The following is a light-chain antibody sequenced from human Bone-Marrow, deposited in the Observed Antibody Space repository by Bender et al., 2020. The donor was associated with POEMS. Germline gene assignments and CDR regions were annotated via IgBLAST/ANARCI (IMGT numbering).Light chain of an antibody. V-gene: IGLV1-44*01. J-gene: IGLJ3*02. CDR2: PSH. Sequence: QSVLTQPPSASGTPGQRVTISCSGGTSTIGAHAVNWYQHLPGTAPKLLIYPSHRRPSEVPDRFSGSRSGTSASLAISGLQSEDEADYYCAVWDDSLNGWVFGGGTKLTVL. CDR3: AVWDDSLNGWV. CDR1: TSTIGAHA.